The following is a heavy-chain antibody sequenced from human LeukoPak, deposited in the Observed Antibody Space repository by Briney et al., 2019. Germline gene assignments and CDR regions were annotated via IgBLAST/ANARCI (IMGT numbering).Heavy chain of an antibody. V-gene: IGHV3-23*01. Sequence: RGSPRLSRAASGVDFSSYAVSWGRHAPGEGLEWVSTLTSGGSIYYADSVKGRFTISRDNPRNTLHLQMNSLRVDDMAIYYCAKDRDYSDRLFEYWGLGTLVSVS. J-gene: IGHJ4*02. CDR1: GVDFSSYA. CDR2: LTSGGSI. CDR3: AKDRDYSDRLFEY. D-gene: IGHD4-17*01.